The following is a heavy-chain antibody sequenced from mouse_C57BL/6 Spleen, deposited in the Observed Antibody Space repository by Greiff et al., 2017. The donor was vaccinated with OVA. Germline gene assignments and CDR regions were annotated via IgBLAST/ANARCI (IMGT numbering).Heavy chain of an antibody. Sequence: SGAELVKPGASVKISCKASGYAFSSYWMNWVKQRPGKGLEWIGQIYPGDGDTNYNGKFKGKATLTADKSSSTAYMQLSSLTSEDSAVYFCARDVTTVGYFDVWGTGTTVTVSS. CDR2: IYPGDGDT. D-gene: IGHD1-1*01. CDR1: GYAFSSYW. V-gene: IGHV1-80*01. J-gene: IGHJ1*03. CDR3: ARDVTTVGYFDV.